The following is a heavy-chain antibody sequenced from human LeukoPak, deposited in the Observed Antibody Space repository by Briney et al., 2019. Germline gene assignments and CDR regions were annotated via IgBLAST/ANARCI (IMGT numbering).Heavy chain of an antibody. Sequence: SWIRQHPGKGLEWIGYIYYSGSTYYNPSLKSRVTISVDTSKNQFSLKLSSVTAADTAVYYCARVPGLAAAGMDYWGQGTLVTVSS. V-gene: IGHV4-31*02. CDR3: ARVPGLAAAGMDY. CDR2: IYYSGST. D-gene: IGHD6-13*01. J-gene: IGHJ4*02.